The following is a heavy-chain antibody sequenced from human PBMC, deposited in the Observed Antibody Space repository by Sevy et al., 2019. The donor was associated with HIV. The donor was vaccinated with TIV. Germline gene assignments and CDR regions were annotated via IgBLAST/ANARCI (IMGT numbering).Heavy chain of an antibody. CDR3: AGENAWGRGYS. V-gene: IGHV4-59*08. CDR1: GGSITSLY. CDR2: IYYNGHI. D-gene: IGHD1-26*01. J-gene: IGHJ4*02. Sequence: SETLSLTCTVSGGSITSLYWNWIRQPPGKGLEWIGNIYYNGHINYNPSLKSRVTLPLDTSKNQFSLRLGSLTAADTAMYYCAGENAWGRGYSWGQGTLVTVSS.